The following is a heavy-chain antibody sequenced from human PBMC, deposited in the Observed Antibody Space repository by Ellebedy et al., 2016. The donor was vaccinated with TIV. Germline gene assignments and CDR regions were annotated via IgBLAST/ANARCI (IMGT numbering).Heavy chain of an antibody. CDR3: ARDVHGGYYYYGMDV. V-gene: IGHV1-69*13. J-gene: IGHJ6*02. CDR1: GGTFSSYA. CDR2: IIPIFGTA. Sequence: SVKVSXKASGGTFSSYAISWVRQAPGQGLEWMGGIIPIFGTANYAQKFQGRVTITADESTSTAYMELSSLRSEDTAVYYCARDVHGGYYYYGMDVWGQGTTVTVSS. D-gene: IGHD3-10*01.